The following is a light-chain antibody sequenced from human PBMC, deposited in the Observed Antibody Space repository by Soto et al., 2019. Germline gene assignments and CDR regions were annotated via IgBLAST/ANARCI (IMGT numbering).Light chain of an antibody. Sequence: EIVVTQSPATLSASPGERVTLSCRASQLVSTRLAWYQQKPGQAPRLLSYGVSSRPTGIPDRFSGSGSGTDFTLTISRLEPEEFAVYYCQQYGTSPWTFGQGTKVDI. J-gene: IGKJ1*01. CDR2: GVS. CDR1: QLVSTR. CDR3: QQYGTSPWT. V-gene: IGKV3-20*01.